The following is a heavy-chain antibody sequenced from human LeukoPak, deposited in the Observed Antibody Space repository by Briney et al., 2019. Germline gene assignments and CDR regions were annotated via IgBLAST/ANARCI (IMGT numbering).Heavy chain of an antibody. J-gene: IGHJ4*02. V-gene: IGHV6-1*01. CDR2: TYYRSKWYN. CDR3: ARGITGRNDY. Sequence: SQTLSLTCAISGDSVSSNSAAWNWARQSPSRGLEWLGRTYYRSKWYNEYADSVKSRITINPDTSKNQFSLHLNSVTPEDTAVYYCARGITGRNDYWGQGTLVTVSS. D-gene: IGHD1-26*01. CDR1: GDSVSSNSAA.